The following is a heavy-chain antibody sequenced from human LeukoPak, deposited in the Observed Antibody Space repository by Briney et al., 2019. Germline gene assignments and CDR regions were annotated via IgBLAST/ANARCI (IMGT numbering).Heavy chain of an antibody. CDR1: GGSFSGYY. Sequence: SETLSLTCAVYGGSFSGYYWSWIREPPRKGLEWIGEINHSGSTNYNPSLKSRVTISVDTSKNQFSLKLSSVTAADTAVYYCARGAHYYDSSGYYRPYYFDYWGQGTLVTVSS. CDR2: INHSGST. V-gene: IGHV4-34*01. CDR3: ARGAHYYDSSGYYRPYYFDY. J-gene: IGHJ4*02. D-gene: IGHD3-22*01.